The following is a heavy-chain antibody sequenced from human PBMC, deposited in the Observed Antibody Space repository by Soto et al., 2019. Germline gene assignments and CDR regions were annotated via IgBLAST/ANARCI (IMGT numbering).Heavy chain of an antibody. CDR3: AKKVNSGPGSQYFDY. J-gene: IGHJ4*02. Sequence: PGGSLRLSCAASGFIFSDYAMTWVRQAPGRGLEWVSTISGTRGRQRNTFYTASVKGRFTVTRDISKNTLFLQMNSLRAEDTAIYYCAKKVNSGPGSQYFDYWGQGTLVTVSS. D-gene: IGHD3-10*01. CDR2: ISGTRGRQRNT. V-gene: IGHV3-23*01. CDR1: GFIFSDYA.